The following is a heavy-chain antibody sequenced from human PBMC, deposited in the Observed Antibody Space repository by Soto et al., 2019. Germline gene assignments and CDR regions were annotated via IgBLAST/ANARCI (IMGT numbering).Heavy chain of an antibody. Sequence: PSETLSLTCTVSGASSSSYYWSWIRQPPGKGLEWIGYMNDFERTIYNPSLKSRVTISLDTSKNQFSLKLTSVIAADTAVYYCARSFCRDAVRCNWFDPWGQGTLVTVPQ. CDR3: ARSFCRDAVRCNWFDP. D-gene: IGHD2-8*01. CDR2: MNDFERT. J-gene: IGHJ5*02. CDR1: GASSSSYY. V-gene: IGHV4-59*01.